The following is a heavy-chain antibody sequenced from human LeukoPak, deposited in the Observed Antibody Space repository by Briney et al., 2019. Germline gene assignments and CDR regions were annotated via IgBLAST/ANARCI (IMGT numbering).Heavy chain of an antibody. J-gene: IGHJ4*02. Sequence: GGSLRLSCAASGFTFASYAMYWVRQAPGKGLEWVSGIFGSGGSAQYADSVKGRFTISRDNSKNTVYLQMDSLRAEDTATYYCAKTTTGYSSGRYPAWPIDYWGQGTLVTVSS. CDR3: AKTTTGYSSGRYPAWPIDY. CDR1: GFTFASYA. V-gene: IGHV3-23*01. D-gene: IGHD2-15*01. CDR2: IFGSGGSA.